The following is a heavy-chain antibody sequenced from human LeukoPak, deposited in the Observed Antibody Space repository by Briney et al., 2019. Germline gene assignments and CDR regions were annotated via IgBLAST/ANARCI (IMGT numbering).Heavy chain of an antibody. J-gene: IGHJ4*02. CDR3: ARGSYSGLHFDY. Sequence: PSETLSLTCTVSGGSISSYYWSWIRQPPGKGLEWIGYIYYSGRNNYNTSLKRRVTISVETSKNQFSLKLSSVTAADTAVYFCARGSYSGLHFDYWGQGTLVTVSS. D-gene: IGHD5-12*01. V-gene: IGHV4-59*01. CDR2: IYYSGRN. CDR1: GGSISSYY.